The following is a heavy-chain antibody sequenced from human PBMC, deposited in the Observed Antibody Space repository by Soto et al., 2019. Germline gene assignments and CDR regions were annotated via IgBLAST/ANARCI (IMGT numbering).Heavy chain of an antibody. J-gene: IGHJ5*02. CDR3: ARTATYYDFWSGHEENWFDP. V-gene: IGHV1-18*04. Sequence: GASVKGSCKASGYTFTSYGISWVRQAPGQGLEWMGWISAYNGNTNYAQKLQGRVTMTTDTSTSTAYMELRSLRSDDTAVYYCARTATYYDFWSGHEENWFDPWGQGALVTVS. CDR1: GYTFTSYG. CDR2: ISAYNGNT. D-gene: IGHD3-3*01.